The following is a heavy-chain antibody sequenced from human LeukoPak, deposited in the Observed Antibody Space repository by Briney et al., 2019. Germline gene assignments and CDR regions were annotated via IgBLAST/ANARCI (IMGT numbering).Heavy chain of an antibody. V-gene: IGHV3-48*01. CDR1: GFTFSSYS. Sequence: PGGSLRLSCAASGFTFSSYSMNWVRQAPGKGLEWVSYISSSSSTIYYADSVKGRFTTSRDNSKNTLYLQMNSLRAEDTAVYYCAKGSADSRPYYFDYWGQGTLVTVSS. J-gene: IGHJ4*02. D-gene: IGHD6-13*01. CDR3: AKGSADSRPYYFDY. CDR2: ISSSSSTI.